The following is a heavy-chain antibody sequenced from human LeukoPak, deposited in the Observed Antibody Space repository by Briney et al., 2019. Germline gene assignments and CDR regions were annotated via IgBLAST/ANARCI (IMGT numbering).Heavy chain of an antibody. V-gene: IGHV4-30-2*01. J-gene: IGHJ3*02. Sequence: SETPPLTCAVSGGSISSGGYSWSWIRQPPGKGLEWIGYIYHSGSTYYNPSLKSRVTISVDRSKNQFSLKLSSVTAADTAVYYRARGGPYDSSGYWAFDIWGQGTMVTVSS. D-gene: IGHD3-22*01. CDR2: IYHSGST. CDR1: GGSISSGGYS. CDR3: ARGGPYDSSGYWAFDI.